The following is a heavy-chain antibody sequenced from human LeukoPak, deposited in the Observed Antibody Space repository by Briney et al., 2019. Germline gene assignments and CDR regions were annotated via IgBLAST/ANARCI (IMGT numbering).Heavy chain of an antibody. V-gene: IGHV1-69*05. CDR2: IIPIFGTA. J-gene: IGHJ4*02. D-gene: IGHD2-8*02. CDR1: GGTFSSYA. CDR3: AREWCSDTNCYKVGFDH. Sequence: SVKVSCKASGGTFSSYAISWVRQAPGQGLEWMGGIIPIFGTANYAQKFQGRVTITTDEPTSTAYMELSSLRSEDTAVYYCAREWCSDTNCYKVGFDHWGQGTLVTISS.